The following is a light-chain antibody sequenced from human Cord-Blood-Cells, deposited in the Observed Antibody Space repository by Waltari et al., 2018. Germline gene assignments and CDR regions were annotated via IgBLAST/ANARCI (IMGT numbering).Light chain of an antibody. Sequence: EILLTPSPGTLSLSPGERATLSCRARQSVSSSYLAWYQQKPGQAPRLLIYDASSRATGIPDRFSGSGSGTDFTLTISRLEPEDFAVYYCQQYGSSPGTFGKGTKVEIK. CDR3: QQYGSSPGT. CDR1: QSVSSSY. J-gene: IGKJ1*01. V-gene: IGKV3-20*01. CDR2: DAS.